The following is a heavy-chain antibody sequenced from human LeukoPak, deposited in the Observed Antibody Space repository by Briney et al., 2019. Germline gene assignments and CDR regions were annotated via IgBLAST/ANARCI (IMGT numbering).Heavy chain of an antibody. CDR1: GYTFTGYY. Sequence: ASVKVSCKASGYTFTGYYMHWVRQAPGQGLEWMGWINPNSGGTNYAQKFHGRVTMTRDTSISTVYMELNSLKLDDTAVYYCTREGRVGVPFDYWGQGTLVTVSS. J-gene: IGHJ4*02. D-gene: IGHD2-15*01. CDR2: INPNSGGT. V-gene: IGHV1-2*02. CDR3: TREGRVGVPFDY.